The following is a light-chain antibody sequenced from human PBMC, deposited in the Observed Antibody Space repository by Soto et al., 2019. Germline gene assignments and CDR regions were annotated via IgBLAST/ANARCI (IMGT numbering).Light chain of an antibody. Sequence: EMVMTQSPATLSVSPGERATLSCRASQNLSRNLAWYQQQPGQAPRLLIFYASTRATGIPARFSGSGSGTDFTLTISSLQSEDFAVYYCQQDDKWPHTSGQGTKLEIK. V-gene: IGKV3-15*01. CDR3: QQDDKWPHT. CDR1: QNLSRN. CDR2: YAS. J-gene: IGKJ2*01.